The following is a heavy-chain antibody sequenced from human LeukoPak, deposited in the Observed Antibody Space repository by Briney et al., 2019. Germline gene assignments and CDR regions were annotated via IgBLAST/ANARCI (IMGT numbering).Heavy chain of an antibody. Sequence: PGGSLRLSCAASGFNFNNYCMNWVRQAPGKGLKWVSSISSSSNYIYYADSMKGRFTISRDNAKNSLYLQMNSLRAEDTAVYYCAKREVSSWSDHFDYWGQGTLATVSS. J-gene: IGHJ4*02. CDR2: ISSSSNYI. CDR1: GFNFNNYC. CDR3: AKREVSSWSDHFDY. D-gene: IGHD6-13*01. V-gene: IGHV3-21*01.